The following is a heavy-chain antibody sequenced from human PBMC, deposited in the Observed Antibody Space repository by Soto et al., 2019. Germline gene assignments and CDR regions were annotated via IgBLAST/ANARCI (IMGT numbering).Heavy chain of an antibody. J-gene: IGHJ5*02. D-gene: IGHD4-17*01. Sequence: QVQLVQSGAEVKKPGSSVKVSCKASGGTFSSYAISWVRQAPGQGLEWRGGIIPIFGKLNYAQKFQGRVTTTADESTSTAYKELRSLRSEDTAVYYCARVGGDYGDYVLLGWFDPWGQGTLVNVSS. CDR1: GGTFSSYA. V-gene: IGHV1-69*12. CDR2: IIPIFGKL. CDR3: ARVGGDYGDYVLLGWFDP.